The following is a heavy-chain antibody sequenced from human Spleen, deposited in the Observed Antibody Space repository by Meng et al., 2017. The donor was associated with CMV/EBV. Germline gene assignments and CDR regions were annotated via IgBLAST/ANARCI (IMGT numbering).Heavy chain of an antibody. J-gene: IGHJ4*02. CDR3: AKIQQLASPIDY. V-gene: IGHV3-23*01. CDR1: GFTFSSYA. CDR2: ISGSGGST. D-gene: IGHD6-13*01. Sequence: GESLKISCAASGFTFSSYAMSWVRQAPGKGLEWVSAISGSGGSTYYADSVKGRFTISRDNSKNTLYLQMKSLRAEDTAVYYCAKIQQLASPIDYWGQGTLVTVSS.